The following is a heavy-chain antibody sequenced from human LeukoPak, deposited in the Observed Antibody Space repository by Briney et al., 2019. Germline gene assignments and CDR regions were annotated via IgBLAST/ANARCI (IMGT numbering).Heavy chain of an antibody. D-gene: IGHD4/OR15-4a*01. CDR3: ARYGGNAHDY. CDR1: GGSISSGDYY. V-gene: IGHV4-31*03. J-gene: IGHJ4*02. CDR2: IYYSGTT. Sequence: PSQTLSLTCTVSGGSISSGDYYWSWIRQHPGKCLEWIGHIYYSGTTYYNPSLKSRVSISVDTSKNQFSLRLSSVTAADTAVYYCARYGGNAHDYWGQGTLVTVSS.